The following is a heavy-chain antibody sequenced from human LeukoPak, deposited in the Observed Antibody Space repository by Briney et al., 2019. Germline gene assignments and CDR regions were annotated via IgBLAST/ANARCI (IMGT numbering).Heavy chain of an antibody. Sequence: ASVKVSCKASGYTFTGYYMHWVRQAPGQGLEWMGWINPNSGGTNYAQKFQGRVTMTRDTSISTAYMELSRLRSDDTAVYYCARVRPSPIAGPHDAFDIWGQGTMVTVSS. J-gene: IGHJ3*02. CDR3: ARVRPSPIAGPHDAFDI. CDR1: GYTFTGYY. D-gene: IGHD6-13*01. V-gene: IGHV1-2*02. CDR2: INPNSGGT.